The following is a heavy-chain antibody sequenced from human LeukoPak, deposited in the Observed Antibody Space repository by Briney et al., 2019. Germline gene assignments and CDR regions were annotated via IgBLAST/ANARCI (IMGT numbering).Heavy chain of an antibody. CDR1: GFTFSSYG. CDR2: IRYDGSNK. Sequence: GGPLRLSCAASGFTFSSYGMHWVRQAPGKGLEGVAFIRYDGSNKYYADSVKGRFTISRDNSKNTLYLQMNSLRAEDTAVYYCAKDKLAVGPAAYFDYWGQGTLVTVSS. J-gene: IGHJ4*02. CDR3: AKDKLAVGPAAYFDY. D-gene: IGHD2-2*01. V-gene: IGHV3-30*02.